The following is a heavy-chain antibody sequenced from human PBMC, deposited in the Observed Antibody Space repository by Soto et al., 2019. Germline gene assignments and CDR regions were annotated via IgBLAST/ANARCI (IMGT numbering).Heavy chain of an antibody. CDR3: ARDGDSSSQNWFDP. V-gene: IGHV4-59*01. Sequence: SETLSLTXTVSGGSISSYYWSWIRQPPGKGLEWIGYIYYSGSTNYNPSLKSRVTISVDTSKNQFSLKLSSVTAADTAVYYCARDGDSSSQNWFDPWGQGTTVTSPQ. J-gene: IGHJ5*02. D-gene: IGHD6-13*01. CDR2: IYYSGST. CDR1: GGSISSYY.